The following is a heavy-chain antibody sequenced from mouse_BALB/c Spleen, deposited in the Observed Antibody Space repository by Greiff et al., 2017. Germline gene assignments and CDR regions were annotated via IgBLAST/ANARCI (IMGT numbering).Heavy chain of an antibody. CDR3: ARDGSSYDFDY. V-gene: IGHV1-14*01. Sequence: VQLKESGPELVKPGASVKMSCKASGDTFTSYVMHWVKQKPGQGLEWIGYINPYNDGTKYNEKFKGKATLTSDKSSSTAYMELSSLTSEDSAVYYCARDGSSYDFDYWGQGTTLTVSS. D-gene: IGHD1-1*01. CDR1: GDTFTSYV. J-gene: IGHJ2*01. CDR2: INPYNDGT.